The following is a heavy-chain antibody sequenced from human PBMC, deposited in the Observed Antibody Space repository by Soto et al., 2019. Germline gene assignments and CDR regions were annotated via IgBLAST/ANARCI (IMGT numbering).Heavy chain of an antibody. V-gene: IGHV1-69*06. Sequence: ALVKVACKASGGTFSIYAISWVRQDPGQGLEWMGGIIPIFGTANYAQKFQGRVTITADKSTSTAYMELSSLRSEDTAVYYCASTFYCSSTSCYDGDFDYWGQGTLVTVSS. CDR2: IIPIFGTA. D-gene: IGHD2-2*01. CDR1: GGTFSIYA. CDR3: ASTFYCSSTSCYDGDFDY. J-gene: IGHJ4*02.